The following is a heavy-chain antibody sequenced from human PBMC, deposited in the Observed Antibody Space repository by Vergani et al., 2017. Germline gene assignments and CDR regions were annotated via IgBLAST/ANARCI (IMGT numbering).Heavy chain of an antibody. CDR2: IIPILGIA. J-gene: IGHJ3*02. V-gene: IGHV1-69*04. Sequence: QVQLVQSGAEVKKPGASVKVSCKASGGTFSSYAISWVRQAPGQGLEWMGRIIPILGIANYAQKFQGRVTMTEDTSTDTAYMELSSLRSEDTAVYYCARLEFKWSYDAFDIWGQGTMVTVSS. CDR1: GGTFSSYA. CDR3: ARLEFKWSYDAFDI. D-gene: IGHD2-15*01.